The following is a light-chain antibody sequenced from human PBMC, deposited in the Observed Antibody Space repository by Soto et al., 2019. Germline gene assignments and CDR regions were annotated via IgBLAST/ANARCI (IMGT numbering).Light chain of an antibody. CDR1: QSVSSY. CDR2: DAS. V-gene: IGKV3-11*01. Sequence: EIVMTQSPGTLSLSPGERATLSCRASQSVSSYLAWYQQKPGQAPRLLISDASDRATGIPDRFSGSGSGTDFTLTISRLVPEDSAVYFCQQRNNWVTFGGGTKVDI. CDR3: QQRNNWVT. J-gene: IGKJ4*01.